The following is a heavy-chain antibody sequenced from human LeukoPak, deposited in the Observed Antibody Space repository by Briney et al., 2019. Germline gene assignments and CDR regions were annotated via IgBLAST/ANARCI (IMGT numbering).Heavy chain of an antibody. Sequence: GRCLSLSCAASGFIYDDYAMHWVRHAPGRGLEGVSGISWNSGSIGYADSVKGRFAISRDNAKNSLYLQMNSLRAEDTALYYCAKDASYDSSWGDYWGQGTLVTVSS. V-gene: IGHV3-9*01. CDR2: ISWNSGSI. CDR1: GFIYDDYA. D-gene: IGHD3-22*01. J-gene: IGHJ4*02. CDR3: AKDASYDSSWGDY.